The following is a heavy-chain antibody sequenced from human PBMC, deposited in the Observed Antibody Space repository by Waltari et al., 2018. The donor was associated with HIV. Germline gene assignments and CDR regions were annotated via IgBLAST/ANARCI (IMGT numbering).Heavy chain of an antibody. V-gene: IGHV4-59*01. Sequence: QVQLQESGPGLVKPAETLSLTCTVSGDSINTYYWSWIRQPPGKGLEWTGHIYYSGSTKYNPALTSRVRISVDTSKKQISLKVKSVTTADTAMYYCARDADGLDYWGQGTLVTVSS. CDR1: GDSINTYY. J-gene: IGHJ4*02. CDR2: IYYSGST. CDR3: ARDADGLDY.